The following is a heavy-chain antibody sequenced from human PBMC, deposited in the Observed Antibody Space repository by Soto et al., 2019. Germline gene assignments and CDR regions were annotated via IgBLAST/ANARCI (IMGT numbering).Heavy chain of an antibody. CDR3: TKSWLFEKNWFDP. Sequence: LXLSCAASVFSFTTYGMSWVRQAPGKGLEWVSDISSTGLYTYLSDSVKGRFTISRDNSKNTLYLQMNSLRVDDTAVYFCTKSWLFEKNWFDPWGQGTLVTVSS. V-gene: IGHV3-23*01. J-gene: IGHJ5*02. CDR1: VFSFTTYG. D-gene: IGHD3-22*01. CDR2: ISSTGLYT.